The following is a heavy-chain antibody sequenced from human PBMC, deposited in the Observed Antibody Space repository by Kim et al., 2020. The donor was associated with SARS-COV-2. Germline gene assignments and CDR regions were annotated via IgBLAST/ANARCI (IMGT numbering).Heavy chain of an antibody. D-gene: IGHD3-10*01. V-gene: IGHV4-59*01. CDR2: VYYSGST. CDR3: ARDRTMVRGVSPGGFDY. Sequence: SETLSLTCTVSGGSISGYYWTWIRQPPGKGLEWIGDVYYSGSTNYNPSLKSRVTISLDTSKNEFSLNLTSVTAADTAVYYCARDRTMVRGVSPGGFDYWGQRTLVTVS. CDR1: GGSISGYY. J-gene: IGHJ4*02.